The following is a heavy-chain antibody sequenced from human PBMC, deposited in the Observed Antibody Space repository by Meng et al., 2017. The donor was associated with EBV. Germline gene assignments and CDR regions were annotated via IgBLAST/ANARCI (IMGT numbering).Heavy chain of an antibody. D-gene: IGHD2-15*01. CDR3: SRDQRGGLRDFDY. V-gene: IGHV3-15*07. Sequence: GQLVVAGGAVVKLGGPQRHFCAASGFIFKNDWMNLVRQAPGKGLEWVGRIKSQGEDEATDYAAPVRGRFTISRDDSKNTVYLQMNSLRSEDTAVYYCSRDQRGGLRDFDYWGQGTLVTASS. CDR2: IKSQGEDEAT. CDR1: GFIFKNDW. J-gene: IGHJ4*02.